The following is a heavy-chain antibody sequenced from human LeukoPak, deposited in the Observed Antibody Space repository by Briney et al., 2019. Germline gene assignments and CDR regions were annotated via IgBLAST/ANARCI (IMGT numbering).Heavy chain of an antibody. CDR2: ISSSGNTI. CDR3: ARGWFDS. J-gene: IGHJ5*01. CDR1: GFSLSTYY. Sequence: PGGSLRLSCAASGFSLSTYYMNWVRQAPGKGLEWIAYISSSGNTIFYADSVKGRFTISRDNAKNSLYLQMNSLGADDTAVYYCARGWFDSWGQGTLVTVSS. V-gene: IGHV3-48*04.